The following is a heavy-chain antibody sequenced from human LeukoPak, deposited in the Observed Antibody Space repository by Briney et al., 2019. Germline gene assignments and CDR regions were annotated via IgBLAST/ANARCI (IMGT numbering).Heavy chain of an antibody. Sequence: GGSLRVSCAAPGVTFSSYAINWGRQAPGRGLEWVSAIIGSGGSTYYADSVKGRVTIPRDNSKNMLYLQMNSLRAEDTAVYYCAKNRAYTSPLGDYFDYWGQGTLVTVSS. CDR2: IIGSGGST. CDR3: AKNRAYTSPLGDYFDY. D-gene: IGHD2-21*01. V-gene: IGHV3-23*01. CDR1: GVTFSSYA. J-gene: IGHJ4*02.